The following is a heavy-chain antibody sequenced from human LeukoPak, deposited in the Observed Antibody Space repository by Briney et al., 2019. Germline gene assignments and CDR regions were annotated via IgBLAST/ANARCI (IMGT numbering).Heavy chain of an antibody. J-gene: IGHJ4*02. Sequence: WASVTVSCKTSGYTFTIYGISWVRQAPGQGLEWMGLISAYGNTNYAQNLQGRVTMTTDTSTSTAYMELRSLRSDDTAVYYCARGITGYYFDYWGQGTLVTVSS. V-gene: IGHV1-18*01. CDR2: ISAYGNT. D-gene: IGHD1-14*01. CDR3: ARGITGYYFDY. CDR1: GYTFTIYG.